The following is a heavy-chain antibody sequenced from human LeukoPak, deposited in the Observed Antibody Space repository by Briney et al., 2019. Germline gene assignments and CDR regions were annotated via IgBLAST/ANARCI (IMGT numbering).Heavy chain of an antibody. J-gene: IGHJ4*02. V-gene: IGHV1-2*02. D-gene: IGHD1-26*01. CDR1: GYMFTGYY. Sequence: ASVTVSCKASGYMFTGYYMHWVRQAPGQGLEWMGWISPNSGGTNYGQKFQGRVTMTRDTSISTVCMELSRLRSDDTAVYYCARRGWELLDYFDYWGQGTLVTVSS. CDR3: ARRGWELLDYFDY. CDR2: ISPNSGGT.